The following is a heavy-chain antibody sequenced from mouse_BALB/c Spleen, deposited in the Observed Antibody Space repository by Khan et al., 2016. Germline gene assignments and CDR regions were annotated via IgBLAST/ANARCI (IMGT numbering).Heavy chain of an antibody. Sequence: VQLQQSGAELVKPGASVKMSCTASGFNIKDTYIHWMKQRPEQGLEWIGWIDPANGNTNYNPKFQGKATITVDKSSNTAYLQLNSLTSEDTSFYYCARDGNYEGYVIDCGGQGTSVAVSS. CDR2: IDPANGNT. J-gene: IGHJ4*01. V-gene: IGHV14-3*02. D-gene: IGHD2-1*01. CDR1: GFNIKDTY. CDR3: ARDGNYEGYVIDC.